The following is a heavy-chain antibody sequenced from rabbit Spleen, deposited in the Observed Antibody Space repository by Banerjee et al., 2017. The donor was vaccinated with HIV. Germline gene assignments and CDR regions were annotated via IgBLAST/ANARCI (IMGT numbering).Heavy chain of an antibody. V-gene: IGHV1S43*01. Sequence: QEQLEESGGGLVKPGGTLTLTCKASGVDFSSYYYMCWVRQAPGKGLELIACIYTDSGNTWYASWVHGRFTISRSTSLNTVDLKMTSLTAADTATYFCARALATMTMMITPFNLGGPGTLVTVS. CDR3: ARALATMTMMITPFNL. CDR1: GVDFSSYYY. D-gene: IGHD2-1*01. J-gene: IGHJ4*01. CDR2: IYTDSGNT.